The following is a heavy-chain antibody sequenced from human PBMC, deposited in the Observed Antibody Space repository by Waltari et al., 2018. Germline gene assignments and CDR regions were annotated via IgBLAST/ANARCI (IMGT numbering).Heavy chain of an antibody. CDR3: ARDGLSIAAPGGGYGMDV. Sequence: QVQLVQSGAEVKKPGSSVKVSCKASGGTFSSYAISWVRQAPGQGLEWMGGSIPIFGTANYAQKFQGRVTITADESTSTAYMELSSLRSEDTAVYYCARDGLSIAAPGGGYGMDVWGQGTTVTVSS. V-gene: IGHV1-69*01. CDR1: GGTFSSYA. D-gene: IGHD6-6*01. J-gene: IGHJ6*02. CDR2: SIPIFGTA.